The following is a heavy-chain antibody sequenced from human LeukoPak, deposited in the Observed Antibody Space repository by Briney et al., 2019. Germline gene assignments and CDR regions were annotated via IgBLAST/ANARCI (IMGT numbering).Heavy chain of an antibody. Sequence: SETLPLTCTVSGGSISSYYWSWIRQPAGKGLEWIGRIYTSGSTNYNPSLKSRVTMSVDTSKNQFSLKLSSVTAADTAVYYCARLWYYYDSSGYYYYFDYWGQGTLVTVSS. CDR3: ARLWYYYDSSGYYYYFDY. V-gene: IGHV4-4*07. CDR1: GGSISSYY. D-gene: IGHD3-22*01. CDR2: IYTSGST. J-gene: IGHJ4*02.